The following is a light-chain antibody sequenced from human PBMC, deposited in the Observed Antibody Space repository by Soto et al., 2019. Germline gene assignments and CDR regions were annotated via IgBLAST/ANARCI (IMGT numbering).Light chain of an antibody. CDR2: GAS. J-gene: IGKJ5*01. Sequence: EVVMTQSPATLSVSPGERATLFCRASQSLAYNLAWYQQKPGQAPRLLIYGASTRATGIPARFSGSGFATEFTLTISSLQSEDFAVYSCQQYNHWPITFGQGTRLEMK. V-gene: IGKV3-15*01. CDR1: QSLAYN. CDR3: QQYNHWPIT.